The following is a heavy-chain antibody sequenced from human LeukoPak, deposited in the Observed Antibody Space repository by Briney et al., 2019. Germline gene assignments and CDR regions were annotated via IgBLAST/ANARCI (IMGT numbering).Heavy chain of an antibody. D-gene: IGHD1-26*01. CDR1: GYSISSGYY. CDR2: VYHSGST. Sequence: SETLSLTCGVSGYSISSGYYWGWIRQPPGKGLEWIGSVYHSGSTYYNPSLKSRVTMSVDTSKNQFSLKLSSVTAADTDVYYCARERQELFDYWGQGTLVTVSS. CDR3: ARERQELFDY. V-gene: IGHV4-38-2*02. J-gene: IGHJ4*02.